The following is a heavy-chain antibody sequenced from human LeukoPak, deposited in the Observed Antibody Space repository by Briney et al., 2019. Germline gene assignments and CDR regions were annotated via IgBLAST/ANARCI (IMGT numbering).Heavy chain of an antibody. J-gene: IGHJ4*02. CDR1: GFTFDDYA. V-gene: IGHV3-9*01. D-gene: IGHD6-13*01. CDR2: ISWNSGSI. Sequence: LPGGSLRLSCAASGFTFDDYAMHWVRQAPGKGLEWVSGISWNSGSIGYADSVKGRFTISRDNAKNSLYLQMNSLRAEDTALYYCAKAGGSYSSSWYLDYWGQGTLVTVSS. CDR3: AKAGGSYSSSWYLDY.